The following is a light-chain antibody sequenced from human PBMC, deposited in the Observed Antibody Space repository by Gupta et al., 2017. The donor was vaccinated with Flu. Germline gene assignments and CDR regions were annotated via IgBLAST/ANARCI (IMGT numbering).Light chain of an antibody. V-gene: IGKV3-20*01. Sequence: PGTMSLSPGERATLSCRASQSVSSSYLGWYQQKPGQAPRLLIYGASSRATGIPDRFSGSGSGTDFTLTISRLEPEDFAAYYCQQYGSSPGFGQGTRLEIK. J-gene: IGKJ5*01. CDR3: QQYGSSPG. CDR2: GAS. CDR1: QSVSSSY.